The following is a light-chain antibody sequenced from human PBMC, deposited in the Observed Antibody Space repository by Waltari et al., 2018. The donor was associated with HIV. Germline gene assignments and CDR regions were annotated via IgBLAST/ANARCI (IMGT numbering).Light chain of an antibody. Sequence: QSVLPQPPSVSGAPRQRATISCTVSHSNIGPAYDVHWFQQRPGTAPKLVNYGNNNRPSGVPDRFSGSKSGTSASLAISGLQAGDEADYYCQSYDSSLSGSVFGGGTKLTVL. CDR1: HSNIGPAYD. V-gene: IGLV1-40*01. CDR2: GNN. J-gene: IGLJ2*01. CDR3: QSYDSSLSGSV.